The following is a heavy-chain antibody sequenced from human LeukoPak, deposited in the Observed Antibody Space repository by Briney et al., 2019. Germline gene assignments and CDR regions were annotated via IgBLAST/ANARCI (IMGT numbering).Heavy chain of an antibody. CDR3: ASLPRSYGGNSEDY. Sequence: PSETLSLTCTVSGGSISSSSYYWGWIRQPPGKGLEWIGSIYYSGSTYYNPSLKSRVTISVDTSKNQFSLKLSSVTAADTAVYYCASLPRSYGGNSEDYWGQGTLVTVSS. J-gene: IGHJ4*02. CDR1: GGSISSSSYY. CDR2: IYYSGST. V-gene: IGHV4-39*01. D-gene: IGHD4-23*01.